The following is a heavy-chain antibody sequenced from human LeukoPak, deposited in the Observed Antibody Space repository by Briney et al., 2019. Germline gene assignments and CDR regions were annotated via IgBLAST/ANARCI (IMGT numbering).Heavy chain of an antibody. V-gene: IGHV3-21*01. D-gene: IGHD1-1*01. CDR2: ISSSSSYI. CDR1: GFSFSGYN. Sequence: PGGSLRLSCTASGFSFSGYNMNWVRQAPGKGLEWVSSISSSSSYIYFADSVKGRFTISRDNAKNSLYLQMNSLRAEDTGVYYCARRTTQKRFDYWGQGTLVTVSS. CDR3: ARRTTQKRFDY. J-gene: IGHJ4*02.